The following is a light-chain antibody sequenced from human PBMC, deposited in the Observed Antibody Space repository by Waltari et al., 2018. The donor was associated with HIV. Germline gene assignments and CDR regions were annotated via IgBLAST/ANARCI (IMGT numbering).Light chain of an antibody. Sequence: QSALTQPASVSGSPGQSITIPCTGTSSDVGGYNYVSWYQQHPGKAPKFMIYEVSNRPSGVSKRFSGSKSGNTASLTISGLQAEDEADYYCSSYTSTSTGVFGTGTKVTVL. CDR2: EVS. CDR1: SSDVGGYNY. CDR3: SSYTSTSTGV. V-gene: IGLV2-14*01. J-gene: IGLJ1*01.